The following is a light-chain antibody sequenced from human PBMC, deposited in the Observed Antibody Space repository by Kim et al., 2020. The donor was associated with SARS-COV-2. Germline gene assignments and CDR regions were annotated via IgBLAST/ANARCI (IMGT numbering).Light chain of an antibody. Sequence: EIVLTQSPATLSLSPGERATLSCRASQSVSSYLAWYQQKPGQAPRLLIYDASNRATGIPVRFSGSGSGRDFTLTISSLEPEDFAVYYCQQRSNWPPVTFGGGTKVDIK. CDR2: DAS. V-gene: IGKV3-11*02. J-gene: IGKJ4*01. CDR3: QQRSNWPPVT. CDR1: QSVSSY.